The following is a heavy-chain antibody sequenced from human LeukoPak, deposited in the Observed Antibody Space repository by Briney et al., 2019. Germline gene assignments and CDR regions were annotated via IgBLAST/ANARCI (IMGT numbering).Heavy chain of an antibody. D-gene: IGHD3-22*01. J-gene: IGHJ4*02. CDR2: ISGSGGST. CDR3: AKAPDITMIVVIKY. V-gene: IGHV3-23*01. Sequence: PGGPLSLSCAASGFTFSSYAMSWVRQAPGKGLEGVSAISGSGGSTYYADSVKGRFTISRDNSKNTLYLQMNSLRAEDTAVYYCAKAPDITMIVVIKYWGQGTLVTVSS. CDR1: GFTFSSYA.